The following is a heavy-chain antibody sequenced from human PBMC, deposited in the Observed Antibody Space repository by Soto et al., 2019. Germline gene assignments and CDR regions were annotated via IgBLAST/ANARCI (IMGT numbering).Heavy chain of an antibody. CDR2: ISYDGSIK. J-gene: IGHJ4*02. CDR1: GFTFSSHS. D-gene: IGHD1-26*01. CDR3: AREWSNSGELDY. Sequence: QVQLVESGGGVVQPGRSLRLSCAASGFTFSSHSIQWVRQAPGKGLEWVAVISYDGSIKYYADSVKGRFTISRDNSKNTEYLQMNSLRAEDTAVFYCAREWSNSGELDYWGQGTLVIVSS. V-gene: IGHV3-30-3*01.